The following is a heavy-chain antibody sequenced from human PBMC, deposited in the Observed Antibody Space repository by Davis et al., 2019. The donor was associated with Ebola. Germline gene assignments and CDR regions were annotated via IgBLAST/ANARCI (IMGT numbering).Heavy chain of an antibody. CDR2: ISSSSSTI. J-gene: IGHJ4*02. V-gene: IGHV3-48*02. D-gene: IGHD2-2*02. Sequence: PGGSLRLSCAASGFTFSSYSMNWVRQAPGKGLEWVSYISSSSSTIYYADSVKGRFTISRDNAKNSLYLQMNSLRDEDTAVYYCARDREWPPIVVVPAAIYTNPACFDYWGQGTLVTVSS. CDR3: ARDREWPPIVVVPAAIYTNPACFDY. CDR1: GFTFSSYS.